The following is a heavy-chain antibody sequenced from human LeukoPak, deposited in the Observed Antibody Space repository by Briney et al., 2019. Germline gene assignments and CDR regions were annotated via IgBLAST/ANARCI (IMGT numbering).Heavy chain of an antibody. Sequence: GGSLRLSCAASGFTFNNYAMHWVRQAPGKGLEWVAVISHDGSKKYYADSVQGRFTISRDNSKNTLYLQMNSLRAEDTAVYYCARGSYYYDSSAYFDCWGQGTLVTVSS. J-gene: IGHJ4*02. V-gene: IGHV3-30*04. CDR2: ISHDGSKK. D-gene: IGHD3-22*01. CDR1: GFTFNNYA. CDR3: ARGSYYYDSSAYFDC.